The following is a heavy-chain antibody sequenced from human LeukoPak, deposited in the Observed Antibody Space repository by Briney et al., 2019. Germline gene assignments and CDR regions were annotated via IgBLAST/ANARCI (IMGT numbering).Heavy chain of an antibody. CDR3: ARVFYFDSARVDP. J-gene: IGHJ5*02. CDR1: GGSISGYY. D-gene: IGHD3-22*01. Sequence: SETLSLTCAVYGGSISGYYWSWIRQPPGKGLEWIGEINHSGSTNYNPSLKSRVTISVDTSKNHFSLKLSSVTAAGTAVYFCARVFYFDSARVDPWGQGTLVTVSS. V-gene: IGHV4-34*01. CDR2: INHSGST.